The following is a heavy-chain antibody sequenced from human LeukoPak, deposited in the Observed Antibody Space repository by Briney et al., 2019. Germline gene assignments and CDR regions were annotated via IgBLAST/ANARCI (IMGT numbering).Heavy chain of an antibody. Sequence: ASVKVSCKASGYTFSSYHMHWVRQASGQGLEWMGIINPSAGTTNYAQKFQDRVTMTRDMSTSTVYMELSSLRSEDTAVYYCAREAVTIFALVRTQTTKRPHRFDPWGQGTLVTVSS. CDR2: INPSAGTT. CDR1: GYTFSSYH. D-gene: IGHD3/OR15-3a*01. V-gene: IGHV1-46*01. CDR3: AREAVTIFALVRTQTTKRPHRFDP. J-gene: IGHJ5*02.